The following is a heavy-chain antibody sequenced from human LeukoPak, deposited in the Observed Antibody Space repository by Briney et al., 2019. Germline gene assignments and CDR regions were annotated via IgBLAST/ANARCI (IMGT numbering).Heavy chain of an antibody. CDR3: ARDRLEGGETFDS. Sequence: GGSLRLSCAASGFTFRNYSMDWVRQAPGKGLEWVSSINGSSSYISYADSVKGRVTISRDNAENSLFLQKNSLRPEDTAVYFCARDRLEGGETFDSWGQGTLVTVSS. CDR1: GFTFRNYS. CDR2: INGSSSYI. J-gene: IGHJ4*02. D-gene: IGHD1-1*01. V-gene: IGHV3-21*01.